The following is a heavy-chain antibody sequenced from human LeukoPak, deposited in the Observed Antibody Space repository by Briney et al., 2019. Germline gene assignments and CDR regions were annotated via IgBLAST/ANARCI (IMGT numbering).Heavy chain of an antibody. J-gene: IGHJ4*02. CDR1: GYTFTSYA. CDR3: ARSIVVVPAAMEGEFDY. Sequence: ASVKVSCMASGYTFTSYAMHWVRQAPGQRLEWIGWINAGNGNTKYSQKFQGRVTITRDTSASTAYMELSSLRSEDTAVYYCARSIVVVPAAMEGEFDYWGQGTLVTVSS. CDR2: INAGNGNT. V-gene: IGHV1-3*01. D-gene: IGHD2-2*01.